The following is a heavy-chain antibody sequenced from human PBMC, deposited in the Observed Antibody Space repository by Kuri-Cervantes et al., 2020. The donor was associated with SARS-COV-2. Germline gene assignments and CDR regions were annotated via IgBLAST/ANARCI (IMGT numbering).Heavy chain of an antibody. J-gene: IGHJ4*02. CDR2: INAGNGDT. V-gene: IGHV1-3*01. Sequence: GGSLRLSCKSSGLTFGNYAMHWVRQAPGQRLEWVGWINAGNGDTKISQKFQGRVTITRDIFADTAYMDLSSLRSEDTAVYYCAKYFYSSGNYHDTHDKWGQGTLVTVSS. D-gene: IGHD3-10*01. CDR3: AKYFYSSGNYHDTHDK. CDR1: GLTFGNYA.